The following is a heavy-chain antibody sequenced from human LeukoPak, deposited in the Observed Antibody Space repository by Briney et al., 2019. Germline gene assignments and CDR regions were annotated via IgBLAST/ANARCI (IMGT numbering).Heavy chain of an antibody. CDR3: ARQYSGSYPEYFDY. D-gene: IGHD1-26*01. Sequence: ASVTVSCKASGYTFTSYGISWVRQAPGQGLEGMGGISAYNGNTNYAKTLQGRVTMPTDTSTSPAYMELRSLRSDDTAVYYCARQYSGSYPEYFDYWGQGTLVTVSS. CDR2: ISAYNGNT. V-gene: IGHV1-18*01. CDR1: GYTFTSYG. J-gene: IGHJ4*02.